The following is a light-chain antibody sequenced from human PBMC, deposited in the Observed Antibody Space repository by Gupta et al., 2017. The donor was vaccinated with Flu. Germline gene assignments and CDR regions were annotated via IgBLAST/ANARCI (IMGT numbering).Light chain of an antibody. V-gene: IGLV1-44*01. Sequence: VSISCTGSSSTIGSDPVNWYQQLPGTAPKLLIYSTNQRPSGVPDRFSGANSGASASPAISGLQSEDEADDYCAAWDESLNGPWVFGGGTSLTVL. CDR3: AAWDESLNGPWV. CDR1: SSTIGSDP. CDR2: STN. J-gene: IGLJ3*02.